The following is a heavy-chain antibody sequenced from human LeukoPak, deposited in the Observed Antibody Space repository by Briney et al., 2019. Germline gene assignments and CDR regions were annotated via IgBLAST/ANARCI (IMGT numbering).Heavy chain of an antibody. Sequence: GGSLRLSCAASGFVFSSYSFNWVRQAPGKGLEWVASVNTVSSYIYYADSVRGRFTISRDNAKNSVLLQMNSLRAEDMAMYYCARVLYCTNGVCYTGFDYWGQGTLVTVSS. D-gene: IGHD2-8*01. CDR3: ARVLYCTNGVCYTGFDY. V-gene: IGHV3-21*01. CDR1: GFVFSSYS. CDR2: VNTVSSYI. J-gene: IGHJ4*02.